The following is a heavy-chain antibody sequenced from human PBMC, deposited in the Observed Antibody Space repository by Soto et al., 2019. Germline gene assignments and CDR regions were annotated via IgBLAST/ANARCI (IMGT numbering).Heavy chain of an antibody. D-gene: IGHD6-19*01. V-gene: IGHV1-3*01. CDR3: ARGRGGYDY. CDR1: GYIFNRYV. Sequence: QVQLVQSGAEVKKPGASVKVSCKASGYIFNRYVMHWVRQAPGQRPEWMGWIDAGNGKTKYSEEFQGRVTITRDTSASTAYMELTTLRSEDTAVYYCARGRGGYDYWGQGTQVIVSS. CDR2: IDAGNGKT. J-gene: IGHJ4*02.